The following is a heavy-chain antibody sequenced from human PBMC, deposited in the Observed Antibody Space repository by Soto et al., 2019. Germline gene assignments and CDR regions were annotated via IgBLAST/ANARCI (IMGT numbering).Heavy chain of an antibody. Sequence: SETLSLTCAVSGYSISSGYYWGWIRQPPGKGLEWIGSIYHSGSTYYNPSLKSRVTISVDTSKNQFSLKLSSVTAADTAVYYCARDPQQLVADVWGQGTTVTVSS. D-gene: IGHD6-13*01. CDR1: GYSISSGYY. CDR2: IYHSGST. CDR3: ARDPQQLVADV. J-gene: IGHJ6*02. V-gene: IGHV4-38-2*02.